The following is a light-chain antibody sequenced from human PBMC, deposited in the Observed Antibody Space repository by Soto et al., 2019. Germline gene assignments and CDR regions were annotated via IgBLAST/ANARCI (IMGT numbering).Light chain of an antibody. CDR2: GAS. V-gene: IGKV3-15*01. J-gene: IGKJ1*01. Sequence: EILMTRSPATLAVSPVDIATLSCRPSHSVTSNLAWYQQKPGQAPRLLIYGASTRDTGIPARFSGSGAGTEFTLTISRLQSEDIAVYYCQQYDNWPPRQWKFGKGPKVDIK. CDR1: HSVTSN. CDR3: QQYDNWPPRQWK.